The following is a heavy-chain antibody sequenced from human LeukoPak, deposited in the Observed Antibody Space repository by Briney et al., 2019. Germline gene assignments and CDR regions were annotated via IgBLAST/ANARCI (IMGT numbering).Heavy chain of an antibody. Sequence: ASVKVSCKASGYTFTSYAMNWVRQAPGQGLEWMGWINPDSGGPNYAQKFQGRVTMTRDTSISTAYVELSRLRSDDTAVYYCARESRGILNYFDYWGQGTLVTVS. J-gene: IGHJ4*02. V-gene: IGHV1-2*02. CDR1: GYTFTSYA. D-gene: IGHD3-22*01. CDR2: INPDSGGP. CDR3: ARESRGILNYFDY.